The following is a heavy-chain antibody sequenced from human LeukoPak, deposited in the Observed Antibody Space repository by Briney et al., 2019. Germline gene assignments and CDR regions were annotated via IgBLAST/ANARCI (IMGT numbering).Heavy chain of an antibody. CDR2: FDPEDGET. J-gene: IGHJ4*02. CDR3: ATGYEYSGYDMGFFDY. V-gene: IGHV1-24*01. D-gene: IGHD5-12*01. CDR1: GYTLTELS. Sequence: GASVKVFCKVSGYTLTELSMHWVRHAPGKGLEWMGGFDPEDGETIYAQKFQGRVTMTEDTSTDTAYMELSSLRSEDTAVYYCATGYEYSGYDMGFFDYWGQGTLVTVSS.